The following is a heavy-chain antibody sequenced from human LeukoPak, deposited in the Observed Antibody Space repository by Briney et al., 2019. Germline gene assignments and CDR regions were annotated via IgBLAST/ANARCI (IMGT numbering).Heavy chain of an antibody. CDR2: ISSSSSYI. V-gene: IGHV3-21*01. CDR1: GFTFSSYS. Sequence: PGGSLRLSCAASGFTFSSYSMNWVRQAPGKGLEWVSSISSSSSYIYYADSVKGRFTISRDNAKNSLYLQMNSLRAEDTAVYYCARAPGPYYDFWSGYFGYYYYYGMDVWGQGTTVTVSS. J-gene: IGHJ6*02. CDR3: ARAPGPYYDFWSGYFGYYYYYGMDV. D-gene: IGHD3-3*01.